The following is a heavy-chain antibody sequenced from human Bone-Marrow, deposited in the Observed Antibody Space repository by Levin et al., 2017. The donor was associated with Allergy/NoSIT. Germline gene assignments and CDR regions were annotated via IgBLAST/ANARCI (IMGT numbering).Heavy chain of an antibody. V-gene: IGHV4-39*01. J-gene: IGHJ5*02. CDR3: ARHRYIIATSEGRFDP. Sequence: SETLSLTCTVSGASISNSNYHWGWIRQPPGKGLEWIGSISYTGTTYYNPSLESRVTISEDTSKNQFSLKLSSVTAADTAVYFCARHRYIIATSEGRFDPWGQGTLVTVSS. CDR1: GASISNSNYH. CDR2: ISYTGTT. D-gene: IGHD3-16*02.